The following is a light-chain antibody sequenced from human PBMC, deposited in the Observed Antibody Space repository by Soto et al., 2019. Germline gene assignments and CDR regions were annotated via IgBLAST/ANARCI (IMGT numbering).Light chain of an antibody. J-gene: IGKJ5*01. CDR1: QSISSW. CDR2: DAS. V-gene: IGKV1-5*01. CDR3: QVYGDSPIT. Sequence: DIQMTQSPSTLAASVVDRVTITCRASQSISSWLAWYQQKPGKAPKLLIYDASSLESGVPSRFSGSGSGTDFTLTISSLEPEDFALYFCQVYGDSPITFGQGTRLEI.